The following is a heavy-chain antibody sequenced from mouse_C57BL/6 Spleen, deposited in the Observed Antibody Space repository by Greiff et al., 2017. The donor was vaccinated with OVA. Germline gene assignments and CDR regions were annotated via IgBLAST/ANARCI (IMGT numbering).Heavy chain of an antibody. CDR2: IYPGSGNT. CDR3: ARSDYDDPAWFAY. J-gene: IGHJ3*01. D-gene: IGHD2-4*01. Sequence: QVQLQQSGPELVKPGASVKISCKASGYSFTSYYIHWVKQRPGQGLEWIGWIYPGSGNTKYNEKFKGKATLTADTSSSTAYMQLSSLTSEDSAVYYCARSDYDDPAWFAYWGQGTLVTVSA. V-gene: IGHV1-66*01. CDR1: GYSFTSYY.